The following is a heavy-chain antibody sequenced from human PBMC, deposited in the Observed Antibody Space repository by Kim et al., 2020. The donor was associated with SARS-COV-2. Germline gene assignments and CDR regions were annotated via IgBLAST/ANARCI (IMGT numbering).Heavy chain of an antibody. CDR1: GYTFTGYY. CDR2: INPNSGGT. V-gene: IGHV1-2*04. J-gene: IGHJ3*02. Sequence: ASVKVSCKASGYTFTGYYMHWVRQAPGQGLEWMGWINPNSGGTNYAQKFQGWVTMTRDTSISTAYMELSRLRSDDTAVYYCARGAPYTAMVTGGAFDIWGQGTMVTVSS. D-gene: IGHD5-18*01. CDR3: ARGAPYTAMVTGGAFDI.